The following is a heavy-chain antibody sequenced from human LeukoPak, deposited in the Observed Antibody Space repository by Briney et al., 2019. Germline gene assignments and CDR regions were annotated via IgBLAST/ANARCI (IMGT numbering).Heavy chain of an antibody. CDR2: INPSGGST. CDR1: GYTFTSYG. D-gene: IGHD2-2*01. Sequence: ASVKVSCKASGYTFTSYGISWVRQVPGQGLEWMGVINPSGGSTSYAQKFQGRVTMTRDTSTRTVYMEVNSLRSEDTAVYYCARQGTCSSAIGMGYWGQGTLVTVSS. V-gene: IGHV1-46*01. CDR3: ARQGTCSSAIGMGY. J-gene: IGHJ4*02.